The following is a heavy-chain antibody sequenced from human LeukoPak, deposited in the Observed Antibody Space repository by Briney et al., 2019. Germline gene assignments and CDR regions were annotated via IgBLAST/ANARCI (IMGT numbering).Heavy chain of an antibody. CDR1: GGSFSGYY. Sequence: KPSETLSLTCAVYGGSFSGYYWSWIRQPPGKGLEWIGEINHSGSTNYNPSLKSRVTISVDTSKNQFSLKLSSVTAADTAVYYCARHSSITMVRGVIPYYYYYMDVWGKGTTVTISS. CDR3: ARHSSITMVRGVIPYYYYYMDV. D-gene: IGHD3-10*01. CDR2: INHSGST. V-gene: IGHV4-34*01. J-gene: IGHJ6*03.